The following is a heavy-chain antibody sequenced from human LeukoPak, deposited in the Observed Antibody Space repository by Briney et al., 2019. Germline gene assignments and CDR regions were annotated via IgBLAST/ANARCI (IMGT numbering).Heavy chain of an antibody. CDR3: ARDLWVEMATILYDY. CDR2: ISAYNGNT. D-gene: IGHD5-24*01. V-gene: IGHV1-18*01. Sequence: ASVKVSCKASGYTFTSYGISWARQAPGQGLEWMGWISAYNGNTNYAQKLQGRVTMTTDTSTSTAYMELRSLRSDDTAVYYCARDLWVEMATILYDYWGQGTLVTVSS. J-gene: IGHJ4*02. CDR1: GYTFTSYG.